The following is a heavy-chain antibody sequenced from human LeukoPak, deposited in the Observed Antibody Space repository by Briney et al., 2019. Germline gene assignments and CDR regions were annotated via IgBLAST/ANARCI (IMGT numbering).Heavy chain of an antibody. D-gene: IGHD6-19*01. CDR1: GFTFSSYA. J-gene: IGHJ3*02. CDR2: ISGSVGST. CDR3: AKGESSSGWYGGLHAFDI. Sequence: GGSLRLSCAASGFTFSSYAMSWVRQAPGNGLEWVSAISGSVGSTYYADSVKGRFTISRDNSKNTLYLQMTSLRAEDTAVYYCAKGESSSGWYGGLHAFDIWGQGTMVTVSS. V-gene: IGHV3-23*01.